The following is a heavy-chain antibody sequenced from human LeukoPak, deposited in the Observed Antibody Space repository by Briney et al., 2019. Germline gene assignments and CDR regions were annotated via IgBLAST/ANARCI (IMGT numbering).Heavy chain of an antibody. D-gene: IGHD2-2*01. CDR3: ARDSSIQSLDP. V-gene: IGHV3-21*01. J-gene: IGHJ5*02. CDR2: ITSSSTYI. CDR1: GFTFSTYS. Sequence: PGGSLRLFCAASGFTFSTYSMNWVRQAPGKGLEWVSSITSSSTYIYYADSVKGRFAISRENAKNSLYLQMNSLRAEDTAVYYCARDSSIQSLDPWGQGTLVTVSS.